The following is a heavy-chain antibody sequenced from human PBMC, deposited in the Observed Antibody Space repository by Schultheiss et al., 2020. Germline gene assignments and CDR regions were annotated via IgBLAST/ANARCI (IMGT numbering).Heavy chain of an antibody. CDR3: ARDSGGYAFDI. J-gene: IGHJ3*02. CDR2: ISYDGSNK. D-gene: IGHD2-15*01. CDR1: GFTFSSYG. Sequence: GGSLRLSCAASGFTFSSYGMHWVRQAPGKGLEWVAVISYDGSNKYYADSVKGRFTISRDNSKNTLYLQMNSLRAEDTAVYYCARDSGGYAFDIWGQGTMVTVSS. V-gene: IGHV3-30*03.